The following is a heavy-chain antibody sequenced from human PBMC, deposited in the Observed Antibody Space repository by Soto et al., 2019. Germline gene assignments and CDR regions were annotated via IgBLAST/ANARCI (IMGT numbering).Heavy chain of an antibody. D-gene: IGHD1-26*01. CDR2: IWYDGSNK. V-gene: IGHV3-33*01. Sequence: QVQLVESGGGVVQPGRSLRLSCAASGFTFSSYGMHWVRQSPGKGLEWVAVIWYDGSNKYYADSVKGRFTISRDNSKNTLYLQMNSLRAEDTDAYYCARDFRWELLGLFDYWGQGTLVTVSS. CDR3: ARDFRWELLGLFDY. CDR1: GFTFSSYG. J-gene: IGHJ4*02.